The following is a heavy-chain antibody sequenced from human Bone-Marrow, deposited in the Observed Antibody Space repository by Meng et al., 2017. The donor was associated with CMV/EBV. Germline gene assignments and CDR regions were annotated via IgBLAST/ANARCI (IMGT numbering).Heavy chain of an antibody. V-gene: IGHV4-59*08. Sequence: GSLRLSCTVSGGSISSYYWSWIRQPPGKGLEWIGYIYYSGSTNYNPSLKSRVTISVDTSKNQFSLKLSSVTAADTAVYYCARGGAVAGREADWGQGTLVTVSS. CDR1: GGSISSYY. CDR2: IYYSGST. CDR3: ARGGAVAGREAD. D-gene: IGHD6-19*01. J-gene: IGHJ4*02.